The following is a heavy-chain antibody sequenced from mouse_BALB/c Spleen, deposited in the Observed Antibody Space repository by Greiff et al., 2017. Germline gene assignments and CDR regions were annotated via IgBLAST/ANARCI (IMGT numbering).Heavy chain of an antibody. V-gene: IGHV3-2*02. CDR1: GYSITSDYA. CDR2: ISYSGST. CDR3: ASRYYAMDY. J-gene: IGHJ4*01. Sequence: EVHLVESGPGLVKPSQSLSLTCTVTGYSITSDYAWNWIRQFPGNKLEWMGYISYSGSTSYNPSLKSRISITRDTSKNQFFLQLNSVTTEDTATYYCASRYYAMDYWGKGTSVTVSS.